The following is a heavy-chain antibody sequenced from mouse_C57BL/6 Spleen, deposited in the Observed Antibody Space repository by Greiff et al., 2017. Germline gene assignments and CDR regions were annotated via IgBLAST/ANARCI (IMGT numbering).Heavy chain of an antibody. D-gene: IGHD1-1*01. CDR1: GFTFTDYY. V-gene: IGHV7-3*01. CDR2: IRNKANGYTT. J-gene: IGHJ4*01. CDR3: ARYGYYGSSQGYAMDY. Sequence: EVNVVESGGGLVQPGGSLSLSCAASGFTFTDYYMSWVRQPPGKALEWLGFIRNKANGYTTEYSASVKGRFTISRDNSQSILYLQMNALRAEDSATYYCARYGYYGSSQGYAMDYWGQGTSVTVSS.